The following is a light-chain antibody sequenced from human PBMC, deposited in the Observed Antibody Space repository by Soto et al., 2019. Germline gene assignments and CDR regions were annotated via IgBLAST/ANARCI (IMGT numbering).Light chain of an antibody. CDR1: QSVTSY. J-gene: IGKJ4*01. CDR2: DAS. Sequence: EIVLTQSPATVSLSPGERATLSCRASQSVTSYLAWYQQKPGQAPRLLIYDASNRATGIPGRFSGSGSGTDFTLTISSLEPEDFAVYYCQQRFSWPPLTFGGGTKVEIK. CDR3: QQRFSWPPLT. V-gene: IGKV3-11*01.